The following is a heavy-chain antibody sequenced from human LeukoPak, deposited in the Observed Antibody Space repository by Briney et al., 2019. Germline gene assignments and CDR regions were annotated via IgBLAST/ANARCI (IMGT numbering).Heavy chain of an antibody. CDR1: GGSISSYY. D-gene: IGHD5-12*01. J-gene: IGHJ4*02. Sequence: AETLSLTCTVSGGSISSYYWSWVRQAPGKGLEWVGYIYYSGSTNYNPSLKSRVTISVDPSKNQFSLKLSSVTAADTAVYYCARVMGGGSGYSGYDNRYYFDYWGQGTLVTVSS. V-gene: IGHV4-59*08. CDR2: IYYSGST. CDR3: ARVMGGGSGYSGYDNRYYFDY.